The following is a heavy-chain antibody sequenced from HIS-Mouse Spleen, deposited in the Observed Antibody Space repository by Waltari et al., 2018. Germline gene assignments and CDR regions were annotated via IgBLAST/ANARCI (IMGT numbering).Heavy chain of an antibody. V-gene: IGHV3-30-3*01. CDR2: ISYDGSNK. CDR1: GFTLSSYA. Sequence: QVQLVESGGGVVQPGRSLILSWPAAGFTLSSYAAHWSRQATGKGLEWVAVISYDGSNKYYADSVKGRFTISRDNSKNTLYLQMNSLRAEDTAVYYCARGFRWHDAFDIWGQGTMVTVSS. D-gene: IGHD2-15*01. J-gene: IGHJ3*02. CDR3: ARGFRWHDAFDI.